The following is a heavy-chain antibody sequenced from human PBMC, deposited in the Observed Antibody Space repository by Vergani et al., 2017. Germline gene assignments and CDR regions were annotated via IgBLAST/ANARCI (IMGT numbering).Heavy chain of an antibody. CDR1: GFTFDDYA. V-gene: IGHV3-9*01. CDR2: LTYNGGSV. D-gene: IGHD6-13*01. J-gene: IGHJ4*02. Sequence: EVQLVESGGGLVQPGRSLRLSCVASGFTFDDYAMHWVRQAPGKGLEWVSGLTYNGGSVGYAESVKGRFTISRDNAKNSLYLQMNSLRAEDTAFYYCAKELTGTHTPFYLDYWGQGILVTVSS. CDR3: AKELTGTHTPFYLDY.